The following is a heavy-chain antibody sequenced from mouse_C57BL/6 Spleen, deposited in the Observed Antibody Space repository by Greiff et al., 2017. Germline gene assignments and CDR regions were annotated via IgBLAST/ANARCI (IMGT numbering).Heavy chain of an antibody. CDR3: ARKGVFLDY. J-gene: IGHJ2*01. V-gene: IGHV1-72*01. CDR2: IDPNSGGT. CDR1: GYTFTSYW. Sequence: QVQLQQPGAELVKPGASVKLSCKASGYTFTSYWMPWVKQRPGRGLGWIGRIDPNSGGTKYNEKFKSKATLTVDKPSSTAYMQLSSLTSEDSAVYYCARKGVFLDYWGQGTTLTVSS.